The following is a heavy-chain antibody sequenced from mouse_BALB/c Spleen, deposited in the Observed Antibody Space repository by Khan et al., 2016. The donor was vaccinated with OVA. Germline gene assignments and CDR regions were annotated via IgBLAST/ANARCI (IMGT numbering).Heavy chain of an antibody. D-gene: IGHD1-1*01. Sequence: EVQLQQSGPSLVKPSQTLSLSCSVTGDSITSGFWNWIRKFPGNKFEYLGYITYCGNIYYNPSLKRRISITRDTSQSQYYLQLNSVTTEDTATYDCARSYGSGAMDDWGQGTSVTVSS. V-gene: IGHV3-8*02. J-gene: IGHJ4*01. CDR1: GDSITSGF. CDR2: ITYCGNI. CDR3: ARSYGSGAMDD.